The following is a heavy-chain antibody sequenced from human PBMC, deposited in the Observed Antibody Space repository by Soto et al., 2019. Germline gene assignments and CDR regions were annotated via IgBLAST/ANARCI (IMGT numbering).Heavy chain of an antibody. CDR1: GFTFSSYA. D-gene: IGHD3-10*01. J-gene: IGHJ4*02. CDR3: AKDYYYYGSGSYTSY. CDR2: ISYDGSNK. V-gene: IGHV3-30-3*01. Sequence: LKLSCAASGFTFSSYAMHWVRQAPGKGLEWVAVISYDGSNKYYADSVKGRFTISRDNSKNTLYLQMNSLRAEDTAVYYCAKDYYYYGSGSYTSYWGQGTLVSVSS.